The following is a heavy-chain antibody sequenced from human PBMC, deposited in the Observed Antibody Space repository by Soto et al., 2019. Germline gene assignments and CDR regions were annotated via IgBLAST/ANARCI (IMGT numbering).Heavy chain of an antibody. Sequence: PGESLKISCKASGYIFTTYWIAWVRQMPGKGLEWIGIINPTDSDTGYSPSFQGQVTISADKSISTTYLQWSSLKASDTAIYYCARQWNFDYWGQGTLVTVSS. CDR2: INPTDSDT. J-gene: IGHJ4*02. V-gene: IGHV5-51*01. CDR1: GYIFTTYW. D-gene: IGHD5-12*01. CDR3: ARQWNFDY.